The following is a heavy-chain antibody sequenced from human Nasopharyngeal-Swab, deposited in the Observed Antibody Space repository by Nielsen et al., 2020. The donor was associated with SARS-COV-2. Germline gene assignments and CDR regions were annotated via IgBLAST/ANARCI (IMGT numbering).Heavy chain of an antibody. V-gene: IGHV1-18*04. CDR3: ARDQSKTIFGVVISSGAFDI. CDR1: GYTFTSYG. J-gene: IGHJ3*02. Sequence: ASVKVSCKASGYTFTSYGISWVRQAPGQALEWMGWISAYHVNTNYAQKLQGRVTMTTDTSTSTAYMELRSLRSDDTAVYYCARDQSKTIFGVVISSGAFDIWGQGTMVTVSS. CDR2: ISAYHVNT. D-gene: IGHD3-3*01.